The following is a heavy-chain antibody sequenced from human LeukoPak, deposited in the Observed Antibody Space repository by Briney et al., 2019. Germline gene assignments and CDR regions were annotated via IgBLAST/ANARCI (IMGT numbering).Heavy chain of an antibody. Sequence: GGSLRLSCAASGFTFSSYWMHWVRQAPGKGLVWVSRINMDGSSTYYADSVKGRFIISRDNAKNTLYLQMRSLRDEDTAVYFCTREGTGDYLDYWGQGTLVTASS. V-gene: IGHV3-74*01. J-gene: IGHJ4*02. CDR2: INMDGSST. CDR1: GFTFSSYW. D-gene: IGHD7-27*01. CDR3: TREGTGDYLDY.